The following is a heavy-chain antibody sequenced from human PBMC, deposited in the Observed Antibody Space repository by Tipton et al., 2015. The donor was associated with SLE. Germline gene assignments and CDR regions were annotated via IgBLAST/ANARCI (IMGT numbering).Heavy chain of an antibody. Sequence: GSLRLSCAASGFSFNTYWMAWVRQAPGKGLEWVATMDLDGTEKFYVGSVKGRFTISRDNAKNSLYLQLNSLRAEETAVYYCTRESHATFDIWGQGTMVIVSS. J-gene: IGHJ3*02. CDR1: GFSFNTYW. CDR2: MDLDGTEK. CDR3: TRESHATFDI. D-gene: IGHD2-2*01. V-gene: IGHV3-7*01.